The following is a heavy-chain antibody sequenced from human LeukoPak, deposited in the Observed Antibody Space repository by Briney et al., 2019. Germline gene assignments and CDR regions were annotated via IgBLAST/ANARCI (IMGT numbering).Heavy chain of an antibody. CDR3: ARVGTVTMIVVAHAFDM. V-gene: IGHV3-7*01. CDR1: GFTLSTYW. J-gene: IGHJ3*02. Sequence: GGSLRLSCAASGFTLSTYWMSWARQAPGKVLEWVASVKEDGSDKNYVDSVKGRFTISRDNANNSLYLQLNSPRAEDTAVYYCARVGTVTMIVVAHAFDMWGQRTMVTVSS. CDR2: VKEDGSDK. D-gene: IGHD3-22*01.